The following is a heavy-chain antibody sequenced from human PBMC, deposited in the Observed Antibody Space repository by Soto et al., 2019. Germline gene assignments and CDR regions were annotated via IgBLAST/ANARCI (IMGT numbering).Heavy chain of an antibody. Sequence: ASVKVSCKVSGYTLTELSMHWVRQAPGKGLEWMGGFDPEDGEAIYAQKFQGRVTMTEDTSTDTAYMELSSLRSEDTAVYYCATGRSLIVEFDLWGRGTLVTVSS. CDR2: FDPEDGEA. J-gene: IGHJ2*01. CDR1: GYTLTELS. D-gene: IGHD3-22*01. CDR3: ATGRSLIVEFDL. V-gene: IGHV1-24*01.